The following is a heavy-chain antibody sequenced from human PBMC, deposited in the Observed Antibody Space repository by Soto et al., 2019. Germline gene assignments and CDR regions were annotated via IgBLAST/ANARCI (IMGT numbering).Heavy chain of an antibody. D-gene: IGHD2-2*01. Sequence: TLSLTCTVSGGSISSYYWSWIRQPPGKGLEWIGYIYYSGSTNYNPSLKSRVTISVDTSKNQFSLKLSSVTAADTAVYYCARDEGGPATGASYYYGMDVWGQGTPGTVSS. CDR2: IYYSGST. J-gene: IGHJ6*02. V-gene: IGHV4-59*01. CDR1: GGSISSYY. CDR3: ARDEGGPATGASYYYGMDV.